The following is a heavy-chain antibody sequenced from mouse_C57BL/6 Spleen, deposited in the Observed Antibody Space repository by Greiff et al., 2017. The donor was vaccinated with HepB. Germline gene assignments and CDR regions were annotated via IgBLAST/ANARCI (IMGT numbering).Heavy chain of an antibody. V-gene: IGHV1-82*01. D-gene: IGHD2-1*01. CDR2: IYPGDGDT. CDR3: ARSSGNYGFAY. J-gene: IGHJ3*01. Sequence: QVTLKESGPELVKPGASVKISCKASGYAFSSSWMNWVKQRPGKGLEWIGRIYPGDGDTNYNGKFKGKATLTADKSSSTAYMQLSSLTSEDSAVYFCARSSGNYGFAYWGQGTLVTVSA. CDR1: GYAFSSSW.